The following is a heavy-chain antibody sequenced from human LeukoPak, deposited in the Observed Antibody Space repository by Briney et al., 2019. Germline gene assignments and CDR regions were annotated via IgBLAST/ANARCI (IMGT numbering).Heavy chain of an antibody. Sequence: ASVKVSCTASGYTFTGYYMHWVRQAPGQGLEWMGWINPNSGGTNYAQKFQGRVTMTRDTSISTAYMELSRLRSDDTAVYHCAIADPGQWLELGYYYGMDVWGQGTTVTVSS. CDR2: INPNSGGT. CDR3: AIADPGQWLELGYYYGMDV. J-gene: IGHJ6*02. D-gene: IGHD1-7*01. V-gene: IGHV1-2*02. CDR1: GYTFTGYY.